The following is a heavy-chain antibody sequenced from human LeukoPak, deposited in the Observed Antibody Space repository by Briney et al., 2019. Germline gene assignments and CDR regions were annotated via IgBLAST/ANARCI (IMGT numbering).Heavy chain of an antibody. CDR3: ARASPPLNYYDSSGYYGDFDY. J-gene: IGHJ4*02. Sequence: PSETLSLTCTVSGGSMSHYYWSWIRQPPGKGLEWIGYIYYLGSTNYKPSLKSRVTISIDTSKRQFSLRLNSVTAADTAVYYCARASPPLNYYDSSGYYGDFDYWGQGTLVTVSS. CDR2: IYYLGST. V-gene: IGHV4-59*12. CDR1: GGSMSHYY. D-gene: IGHD3-22*01.